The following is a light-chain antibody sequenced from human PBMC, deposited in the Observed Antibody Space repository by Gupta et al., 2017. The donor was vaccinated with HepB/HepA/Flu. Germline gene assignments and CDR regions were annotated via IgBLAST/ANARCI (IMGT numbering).Light chain of an antibody. J-gene: IGKJ2*01. CDR1: QTLYSTSTNKNS. V-gene: IGKV4-1*01. CDR2: WAS. CDR3: QQFDSGVS. Sequence: DIELTQFPDSLDVSRGERATINCKSSQTLYSTSTNKNSLAWYQQKPGESPKLLISWASSRESGVPDRFTGSGSGTDFALTISSLQAEDVAVYYCQQFDSGVSFGQGTRLQIK.